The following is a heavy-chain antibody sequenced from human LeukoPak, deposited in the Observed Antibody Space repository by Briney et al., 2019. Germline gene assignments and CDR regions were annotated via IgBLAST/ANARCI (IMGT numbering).Heavy chain of an antibody. CDR1: GGSISSYY. CDR3: ATSSYRDAFDI. V-gene: IGHV4-59*01. D-gene: IGHD1-14*01. Sequence: SETLSLTCTVSGGSISSYYWSWIRQPPGKGLEWIGYIYYSGSTNYNPSLKSRVTISVDTSKNQFSLKLSSVTAADTAVYYCATSSYRDAFDIWGQGTMVTVSS. CDR2: IYYSGST. J-gene: IGHJ3*02.